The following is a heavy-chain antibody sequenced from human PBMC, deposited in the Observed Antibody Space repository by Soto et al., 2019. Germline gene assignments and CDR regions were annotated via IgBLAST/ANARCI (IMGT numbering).Heavy chain of an antibody. CDR2: INAGNGNT. V-gene: IGHV1-3*01. J-gene: IGHJ5*02. CDR3: ASGPVYGDSWFDP. Sequence: ASVKVSCKASGYTFTSYAMHWVRQAPGQRLEWMGWINAGNGNTKYSQKFQGRVTITRDTSASTAYMELSSLRSEDMAVYYCASGPVYGDSWFDPWGQGTLVTVSS. CDR1: GYTFTSYA. D-gene: IGHD4-17*01.